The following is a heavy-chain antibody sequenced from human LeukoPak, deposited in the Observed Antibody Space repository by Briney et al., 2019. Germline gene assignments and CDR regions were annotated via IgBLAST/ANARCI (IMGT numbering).Heavy chain of an antibody. CDR1: GLTFSSYG. Sequence: GGSLRLSCVASGLTFSSYGMHWVRQAPGKGLEGVGVIWYDGSNIYYADSVKGRFTISRDNSKITLYRQMNSLRAEDTAVYYCARGDGGLWFGELFGYYYGMDVWGKGTTVTVSS. D-gene: IGHD3-10*01. CDR2: IWYDGSNI. V-gene: IGHV3-33*01. CDR3: ARGDGGLWFGELFGYYYGMDV. J-gene: IGHJ6*04.